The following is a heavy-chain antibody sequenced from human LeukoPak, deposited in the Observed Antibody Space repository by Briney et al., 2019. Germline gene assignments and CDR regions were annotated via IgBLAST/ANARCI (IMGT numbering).Heavy chain of an antibody. CDR1: GYTFTGYY. J-gene: IGHJ5*02. Sequence: GASVKVSCKASGYTFTGYYMHWVRQAPGRGLEWMGWINPNSGGTNYAQKFQGRVTMTRDTSISTAYMELSRLRSDDTAVYYCARGGIAARRGGDNWFDPWGQGTLVTVSS. CDR3: ARGGIAARRGGDNWFDP. CDR2: INPNSGGT. V-gene: IGHV1-2*02. D-gene: IGHD6-6*01.